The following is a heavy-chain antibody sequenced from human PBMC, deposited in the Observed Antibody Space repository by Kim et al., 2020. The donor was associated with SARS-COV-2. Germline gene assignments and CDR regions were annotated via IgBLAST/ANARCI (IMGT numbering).Heavy chain of an antibody. CDR2: ICYDGSHT. CDR3: ARDVDGAMSGRNY. J-gene: IGHJ4*02. CDR1: GFTFSSNG. D-gene: IGHD5-18*01. Sequence: GGSLRLSCAASGFTFSSNGMHWVRQAPGKGPEWVAGICYDGSHTYYADSVKGRFTISRDNSKNTLYLQMNSLRADDTAVYYCARDVDGAMSGRNYWGQGTLGSVCS. V-gene: IGHV3-33*08.